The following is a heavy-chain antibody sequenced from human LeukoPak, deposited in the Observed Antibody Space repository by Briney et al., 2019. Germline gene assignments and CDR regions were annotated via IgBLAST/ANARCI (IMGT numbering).Heavy chain of an antibody. CDR1: GGTFSSYA. D-gene: IGHD4-17*01. J-gene: IGHJ4*02. CDR3: ARDELYGESPDY. V-gene: IGHV1-69*04. Sequence: ASVKVSCKASGGTFSSYAISRVRQAPGQGLEWMGRIIPILGIANYAQKFQGRVTITADKSTSTAYMELSSLRSEDTAVYYCARDELYGESPDYWGQGTLVTVSS. CDR2: IIPILGIA.